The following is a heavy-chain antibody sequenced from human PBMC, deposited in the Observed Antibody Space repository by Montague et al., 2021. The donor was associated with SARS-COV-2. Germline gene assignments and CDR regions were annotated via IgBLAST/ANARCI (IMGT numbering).Heavy chain of an antibody. CDR1: GASVRTYY. Sequence: SETLSLTCTVSGASVRTYYWSWIRQSAGKKLKWMGRLYTSGSTYYNPSFKSRVSMSLDTSKNLFSLNLSSMTAADTAVYYCARDGADYSFAYYHEMDVWGQGIAATASS. V-gene: IGHV4-4*07. J-gene: IGHJ6*02. D-gene: IGHD5-12*01. CDR2: LYTSGST. CDR3: ARDGADYSFAYYHEMDV.